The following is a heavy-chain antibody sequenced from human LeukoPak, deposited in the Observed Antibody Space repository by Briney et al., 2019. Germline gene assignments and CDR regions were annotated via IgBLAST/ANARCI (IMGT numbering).Heavy chain of an antibody. CDR2: TYYRSKWYH. CDR3: TSGLSGGFDL. Sequence: SQTLSLTCDISGDSVSSNTAAWNWIRQSPSRGLEWLGRTYYRSKWYHDYAVSMKSRITINAVTSKNQFSLQVNSVTPEDTAVYFCTSGLSGGFDLWGRGTLVTVSS. D-gene: IGHD2-15*01. V-gene: IGHV6-1*01. CDR1: GDSVSSNTAA. J-gene: IGHJ2*01.